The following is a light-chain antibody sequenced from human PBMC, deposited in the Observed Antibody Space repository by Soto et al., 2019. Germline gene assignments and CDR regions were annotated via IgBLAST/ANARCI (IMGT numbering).Light chain of an antibody. CDR3: SSYTSSSTRV. Sequence: QSALTQPASVSGSPGQSITISCTGTSSDVGGYNYVSRYQQHPGKAPKLMIYEVSNRHSGVSNRFSGSNSGNTASLTISGLQAEDEADYYCSSYTSSSTRVFGGGTKLTVL. CDR1: SSDVGGYNY. V-gene: IGLV2-14*01. J-gene: IGLJ3*02. CDR2: EVS.